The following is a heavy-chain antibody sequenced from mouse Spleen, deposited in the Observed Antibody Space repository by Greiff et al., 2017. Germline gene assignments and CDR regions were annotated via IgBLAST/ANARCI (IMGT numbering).Heavy chain of an antibody. V-gene: IGHV1-64*01. CDR3: ARRGGSTYFDY. CDR1: GYTFTSYW. CDR2: IHPNSGST. J-gene: IGHJ2*01. Sequence: VQLQQSGAELVKPGASVKLSCKASGYTFTSYWMHWVKQRPGQGLEWIGMIHPNSGSTNYNEKFKSKATLTVDKSSSTAYMQLSSLTSEDSAVYYCARRGGSTYFDYWGQGTTLTVSS. D-gene: IGHD1-1*01.